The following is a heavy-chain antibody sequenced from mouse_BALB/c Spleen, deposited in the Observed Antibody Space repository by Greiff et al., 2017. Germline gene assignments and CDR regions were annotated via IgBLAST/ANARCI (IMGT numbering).Heavy chain of an antibody. J-gene: IGHJ4*01. Sequence: VQLQQSGAELAKPGASVKMSCKASGYTFTSYWMHWVKQRPGQGLEWIGYINPSTGYTEYNQKFKDKATLTADKSSSTAYMQLSSLTSEDSAVYYCARYDYDGAMDYWGQGTSVTVSS. V-gene: IGHV1-7*01. CDR2: INPSTGYT. CDR1: GYTFTSYW. CDR3: ARYDYDGAMDY. D-gene: IGHD2-4*01.